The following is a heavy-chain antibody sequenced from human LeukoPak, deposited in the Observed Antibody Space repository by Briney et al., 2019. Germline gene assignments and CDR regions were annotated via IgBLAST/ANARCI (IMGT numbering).Heavy chain of an antibody. D-gene: IGHD5-18*01. Sequence: GGSLRLSCAASGFTFSSYSMNWVRQAPGKGLEWVSSISSSSSYIYYADSVKGRFTISRDNAKNSLYLQMNSLRAEDTAVYYCTRYSYGYWGWFDPWGQGTLVTVSS. CDR1: GFTFSSYS. V-gene: IGHV3-21*04. CDR2: ISSSSSYI. J-gene: IGHJ5*02. CDR3: TRYSYGYWGWFDP.